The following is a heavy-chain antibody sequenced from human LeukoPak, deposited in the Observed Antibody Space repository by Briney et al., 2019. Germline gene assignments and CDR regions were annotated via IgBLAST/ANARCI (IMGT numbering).Heavy chain of an antibody. D-gene: IGHD3-22*01. J-gene: IGHJ4*02. V-gene: IGHV3-30*02. CDR3: ASLYYYDSSGYSIPRDY. Sequence: GGSLRLSCAASGFTFSSYGMHWVRQAPGKGLEWVAFIRYDGSNKYYADSVKGRFTISRDNSKNTLYLQMNSLRAEDTAVYYCASLYYYDSSGYSIPRDYWGQGTLVTVSS. CDR1: GFTFSSYG. CDR2: IRYDGSNK.